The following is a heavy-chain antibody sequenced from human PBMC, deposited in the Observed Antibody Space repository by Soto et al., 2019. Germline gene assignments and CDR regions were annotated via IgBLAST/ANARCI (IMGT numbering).Heavy chain of an antibody. J-gene: IGHJ4*02. CDR1: GGTFSSYA. CDR2: ISAYNGNT. Sequence: QVQLVQSGAEVKKPGSSVKVSCKASGGTFSSYAISWVRQAPGQGLEWMGWISAYNGNTNYAQKLQGRVTMTTDTSTSTAYMELRSLRSDDTAVYYCARWPSGSCSGGRCYCFDYWGQGTLVTVSS. CDR3: ARWPSGSCSGGRCYCFDY. D-gene: IGHD2-15*01. V-gene: IGHV1-18*01.